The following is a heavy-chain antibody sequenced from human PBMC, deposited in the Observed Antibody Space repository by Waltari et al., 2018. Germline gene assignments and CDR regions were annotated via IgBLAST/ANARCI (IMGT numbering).Heavy chain of an antibody. J-gene: IGHJ3*02. CDR1: GGSFSGYY. Sequence: QVQLQQWGAGLLKPSETLSLTCAVYGGSFSGYYWSWIRQPPGKGLEWIWEINHSGSTNYNPSLKSRVTISVDTSKNQFSLKLSSVTAADTAVYYCARGPLIAGDAFDIWGQGTMVTVSS. CDR2: INHSGST. V-gene: IGHV4-34*01. D-gene: IGHD6-13*01. CDR3: ARGPLIAGDAFDI.